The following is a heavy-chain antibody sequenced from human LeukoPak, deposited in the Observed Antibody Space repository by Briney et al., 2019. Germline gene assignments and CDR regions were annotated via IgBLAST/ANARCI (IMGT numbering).Heavy chain of an antibody. CDR3: AKDRTVGASYWYFDL. J-gene: IGHJ2*01. D-gene: IGHD1-26*01. CDR1: GFTFSSYS. CDR2: ISSSTSYI. Sequence: GGSLRLSCAASGFTFSSYSMNWIRQAPGKGLEWVSSISSSTSYIYYADSVKGRFTISRDSSKNTLFLQMNTLRAEDTAIYYCAKDRTVGASYWYFDLWGRGTLVTVSS. V-gene: IGHV3-21*04.